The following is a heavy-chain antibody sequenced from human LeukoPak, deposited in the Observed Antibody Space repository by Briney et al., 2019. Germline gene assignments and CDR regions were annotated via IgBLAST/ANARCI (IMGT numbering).Heavy chain of an antibody. D-gene: IGHD2-15*01. CDR1: GFIFSDYY. J-gene: IGHJ3*02. V-gene: IGHV3-11*01. Sequence: GGSLRLSCAASGFIFSDYYMAWIRQAPGRGLEWISYITTNGASTYYATSVKGRFTISRDNAKNSLFLQMNSLRAEDTAIYYCAKIHQNRVVVGAKGAFDIWGQGTVVTVSS. CDR3: AKIHQNRVVVGAKGAFDI. CDR2: ITTNGAST.